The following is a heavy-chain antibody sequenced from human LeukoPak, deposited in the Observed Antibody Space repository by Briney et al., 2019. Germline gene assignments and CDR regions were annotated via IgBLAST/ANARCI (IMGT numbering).Heavy chain of an antibody. D-gene: IGHD5-12*01. Sequence: SVQVSCKASGGTFSSHAIRWVRPAPGQGLEWVGGIIPIFGTTNYAQKFQGRVTITTDESTSTGYMELRSLRSDDTAVYYCARGDSGYDYGFDNWGQGTLVTVSS. V-gene: IGHV1-69*05. J-gene: IGHJ4*02. CDR1: GGTFSSHA. CDR3: ARGDSGYDYGFDN. CDR2: IIPIFGTT.